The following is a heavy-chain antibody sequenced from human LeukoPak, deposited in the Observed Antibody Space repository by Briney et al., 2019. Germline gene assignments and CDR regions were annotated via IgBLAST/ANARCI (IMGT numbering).Heavy chain of an antibody. Sequence: SETLSLTCSVSGPSVSDGSYYWGWFRQPPGNGLEWIGYLYYSGNTNYSPSLSGRVSTSIDTSKNHFSLNLTSVTAADTAVYYCARGLSTGREDYFDCWGQGTLVSVSS. CDR2: LYYSGNT. V-gene: IGHV4-61*03. CDR1: GPSVSDGSYY. CDR3: ARGLSTGREDYFDC. J-gene: IGHJ4*02. D-gene: IGHD1-1*01.